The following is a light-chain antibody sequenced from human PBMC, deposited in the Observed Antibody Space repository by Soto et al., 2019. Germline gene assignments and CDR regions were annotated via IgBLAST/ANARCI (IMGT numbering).Light chain of an antibody. Sequence: QSALTQPASVSGSPGQSITISCTGTSSDVGSYNLVSWYQQHPGKSPKLMIYEGTKRPSGVSNRLSGSKSGNTASLTISGLQAEDEADYYCCTYAGISARDVVFGGWAKLTVL. CDR1: SSDVGSYNL. CDR3: CTYAGISARDVV. V-gene: IGLV2-23*01. CDR2: EGT. J-gene: IGLJ2*01.